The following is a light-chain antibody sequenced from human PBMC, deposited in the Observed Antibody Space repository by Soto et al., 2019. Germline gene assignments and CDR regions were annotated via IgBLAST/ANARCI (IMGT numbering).Light chain of an antibody. CDR1: QSVRSN. Sequence: EIVMTQSPATLSVSPGERATLSCRASQSVRSNLDWYQQKPGQAPRLLIYGASTRATDIPARFSGSGSGTEFTLTISSLQSEDFAVYYCKQYNKWPAITFGQGTRLEIK. CDR2: GAS. V-gene: IGKV3-15*01. CDR3: KQYNKWPAIT. J-gene: IGKJ5*01.